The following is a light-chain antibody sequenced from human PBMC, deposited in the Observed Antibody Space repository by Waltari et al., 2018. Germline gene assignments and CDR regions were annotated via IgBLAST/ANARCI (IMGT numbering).Light chain of an antibody. Sequence: QSVLTQPPSASGTPGQRVTISCSGSSSNIGSNTVNWYQQLPGTAPKLLIYSNNQRPSGVPDRFSGSKSGTSASLAISGLQSEDEADYYCSSYAGTNNFLFGGGTKLTVL. CDR1: SSNIGSNT. V-gene: IGLV1-44*01. CDR2: SNN. CDR3: SSYAGTNNFL. J-gene: IGLJ2*01.